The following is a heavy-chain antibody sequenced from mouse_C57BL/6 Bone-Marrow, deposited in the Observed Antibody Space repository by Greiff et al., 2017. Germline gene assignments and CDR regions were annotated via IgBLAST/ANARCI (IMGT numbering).Heavy chain of an antibody. D-gene: IGHD2-5*01. CDR2: ISSGGDYI. Sequence: DVMLVESGEGLVKPGGSLKLSCAASGFTFSSYAMSWVRQTPEKRLEWVAYISSGGDYIYYADTVKGRFTISRDNARNTLYLQMSSLKSEGTAMYYCTLYSNYLAWFAYWGQGTLVTVSA. V-gene: IGHV5-9-1*02. CDR3: TLYSNYLAWFAY. CDR1: GFTFSSYA. J-gene: IGHJ3*01.